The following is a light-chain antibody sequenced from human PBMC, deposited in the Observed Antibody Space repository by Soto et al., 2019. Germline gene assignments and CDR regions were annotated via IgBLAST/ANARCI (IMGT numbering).Light chain of an antibody. CDR3: QHYNSYSGT. J-gene: IGKJ1*01. V-gene: IGKV1-33*01. Sequence: DIQMSQSPSSLSASVGDRVTITCQASQDIRKYLNWYQQKPGKAPNLLIYDTSNLETGVPSRFSGSGSGTEFTLTISSLQPDDFATYYCQHYNSYSGTFGQGTKVDIK. CDR2: DTS. CDR1: QDIRKY.